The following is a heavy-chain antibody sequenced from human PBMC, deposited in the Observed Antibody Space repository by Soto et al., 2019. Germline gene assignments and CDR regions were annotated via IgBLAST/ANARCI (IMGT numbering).Heavy chain of an antibody. D-gene: IGHD3-10*01. CDR3: ARDGGYGSGSREDY. V-gene: IGHV3-33*01. J-gene: IGHJ4*02. CDR1: GFSFSSYG. CDR2: IWYDGSNK. Sequence: QVQLVESGGGVVQPGRSLRLTCAASGFSFSSYGMHWVRQAPGKGLEWVAIIWYDGSNKYYGDSVKGRFTISRDNSKNTLYLQMNSLRADDTAVYYCARDGGYGSGSREDYWGQGTLVTVSS.